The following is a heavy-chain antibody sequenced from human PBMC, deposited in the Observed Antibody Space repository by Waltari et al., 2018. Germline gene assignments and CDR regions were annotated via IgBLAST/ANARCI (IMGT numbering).Heavy chain of an antibody. J-gene: IGHJ3*02. CDR3: AKEARSYSSGSKLAFDI. CDR2: IWYDGSNK. Sequence: QVQLVESGGGVVQPGRSLRLSCAASGFTFSSYGMHWVRQAPGKGLEWVAVIWYDGSNKYYADSVKGRFTISRYNSKNTLYLQMNSLRAEDTAVYYCAKEARSYSSGSKLAFDIWGQGTMVTVSS. V-gene: IGHV3-33*06. CDR1: GFTFSSYG. D-gene: IGHD3-22*01.